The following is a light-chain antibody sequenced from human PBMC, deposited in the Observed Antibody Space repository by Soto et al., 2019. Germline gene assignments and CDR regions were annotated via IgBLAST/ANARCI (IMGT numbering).Light chain of an antibody. Sequence: QSALTQPPSASGSPGQSVTISCTGTSSDVGGYNYVSWYQQHPGKAPKLMIYEVSKRPSGVPDRFSGSKSGNTASLTVSGLQAEDEAYYYCSSYAGSNNSYVFGTGTKVTVL. J-gene: IGLJ1*01. V-gene: IGLV2-8*01. CDR2: EVS. CDR3: SSYAGSNNSYV. CDR1: SSDVGGYNY.